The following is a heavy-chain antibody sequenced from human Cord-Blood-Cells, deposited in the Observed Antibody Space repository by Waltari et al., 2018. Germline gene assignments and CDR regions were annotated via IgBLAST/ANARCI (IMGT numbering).Heavy chain of an antibody. CDR1: GYSFTSYW. Sequence: AGVKKPGESLKISCKGSGYSFTSYWIGWVRQMPGKGLEWMGIIYPGDSDTRYSPSFQGRVTISADKSISTAYLQWSSLKASETAMYYCARSYRQMQYCSSTSCYGADAFDIWGQGTMVTVSS. D-gene: IGHD2-2*01. CDR3: ARSYRQMQYCSSTSCYGADAFDI. J-gene: IGHJ3*02. CDR2: IYPGDSDT. V-gene: IGHV5-51*01.